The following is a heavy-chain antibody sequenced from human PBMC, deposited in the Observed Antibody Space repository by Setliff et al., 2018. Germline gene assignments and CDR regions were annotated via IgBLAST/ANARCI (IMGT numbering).Heavy chain of an antibody. D-gene: IGHD3-22*01. Sequence: SVKVSCKASGGTFSSYGISWVRQAPGQGLEWMGGTIPMFGTIDHARKFQGRVTIITDESTSTAYMQLSSLGSEDTAVYYCVREGVDSRSSTDYRYYMDVWGKGTTVTVSS. CDR1: GGTFSSYG. V-gene: IGHV1-69*05. J-gene: IGHJ6*03. CDR2: TIPMFGTI. CDR3: VREGVDSRSSTDYRYYMDV.